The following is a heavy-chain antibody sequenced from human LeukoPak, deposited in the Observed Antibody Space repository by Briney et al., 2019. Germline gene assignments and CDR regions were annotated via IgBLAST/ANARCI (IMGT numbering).Heavy chain of an antibody. Sequence: GGSLRLSCAASGFAVSSNYMSWVRQAPGKGLEWVSVIYSGGSTYYADSVKGRFTISRDNSKNTLYLQMNSLRAEDTAVYYCARELATIYFDYWGQGTLVTVSS. J-gene: IGHJ4*02. CDR2: IYSGGST. D-gene: IGHD5-12*01. CDR1: GFAVSSNY. V-gene: IGHV3-66*01. CDR3: ARELATIYFDY.